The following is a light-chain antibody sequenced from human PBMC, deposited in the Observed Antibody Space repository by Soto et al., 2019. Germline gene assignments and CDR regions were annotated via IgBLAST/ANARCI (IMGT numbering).Light chain of an antibody. Sequence: QSVLTQPPSASGAPGQKITIPCSGSHSNIGSYAVNWYQQLPGTAPKLLVSRNNQRPSGVPDRFSGSKSGTSASLAISGLQSEDEADYYCAAWDDSLSGRVFGGGTKLTDL. CDR3: AAWDDSLSGRV. V-gene: IGLV1-44*01. CDR2: RNN. CDR1: HSNIGSYA. J-gene: IGLJ2*01.